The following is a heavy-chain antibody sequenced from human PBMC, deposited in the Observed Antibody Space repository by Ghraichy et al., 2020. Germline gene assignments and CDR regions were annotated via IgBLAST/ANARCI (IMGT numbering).Heavy chain of an antibody. Sequence: ASVKVSCKASGYTFTSYGISWVRQAPGQGLEWMGWISAYNGNTNYAQKLQGRVTMTTDTSTSTAYMELRSLRSDDTAVYYCARVDRRGTASYYYYGMDVWGQGTTVTVSS. CDR3: ARVDRRGTASYYYYGMDV. J-gene: IGHJ6*02. D-gene: IGHD5-18*01. CDR1: GYTFTSYG. V-gene: IGHV1-18*01. CDR2: ISAYNGNT.